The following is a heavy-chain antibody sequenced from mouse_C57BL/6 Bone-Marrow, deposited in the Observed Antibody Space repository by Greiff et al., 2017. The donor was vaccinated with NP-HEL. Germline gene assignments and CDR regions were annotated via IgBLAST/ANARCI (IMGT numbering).Heavy chain of an antibody. CDR3: ARSYDYDVGPDY. Sequence: QVQLQQSGAELVKPGASVKISCKASGYAFSSYWMNWVKQRPGKGLEWIGQIYPGDGDTTYNGKFKGKATLTADKSSSTAYMPLSSLTSEDSTVEFGARSYDYDVGPDYWGKGTTLTVSS. V-gene: IGHV1-80*01. D-gene: IGHD2-4*01. J-gene: IGHJ2*01. CDR2: IYPGDGDT. CDR1: GYAFSSYW.